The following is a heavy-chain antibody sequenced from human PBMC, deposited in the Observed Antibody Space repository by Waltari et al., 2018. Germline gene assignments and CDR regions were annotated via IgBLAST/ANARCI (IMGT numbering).Heavy chain of an antibody. CDR3: ASPGCSSTSCYRGRGFDY. Sequence: QLQLQESGPGLVKPSETLSLTCTVSGGSISSSSYYWGWIRQPPGRGLEWIGSIYYSGSTYYNPSLKSRVTISVDTSKNQFSLKLSSVTAADTAVYYCASPGCSSTSCYRGRGFDYWGQGTLVTVSS. CDR1: GGSISSSSYY. CDR2: IYYSGST. D-gene: IGHD2-2*01. J-gene: IGHJ4*02. V-gene: IGHV4-39*01.